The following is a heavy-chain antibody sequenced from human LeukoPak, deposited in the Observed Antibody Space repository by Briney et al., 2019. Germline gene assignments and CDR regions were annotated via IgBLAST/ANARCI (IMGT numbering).Heavy chain of an antibody. CDR3: ARDGGGTTLVFDY. V-gene: IGHV3-21*04. D-gene: IGHD1-7*01. CDR1: GFTFSSYS. CDR2: ISSSSSYI. Sequence: GGSLRLSCAASGFTFSSYSMNWVRQAPGKGLEWVSSISSSSSYIYYADSVKGRFTISRDNAKNSLYLQMNSLRAEDTALYHCARDGGGTTLVFDYWGQGTLVTVSS. J-gene: IGHJ4*02.